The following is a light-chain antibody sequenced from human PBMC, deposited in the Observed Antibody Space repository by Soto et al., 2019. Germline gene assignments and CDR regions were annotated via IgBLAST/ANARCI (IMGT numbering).Light chain of an antibody. CDR1: QAIGVY. V-gene: IGKV1-27*01. J-gene: IGKJ4*01. CDR2: AAS. Sequence: DIQVTQSPSSLSASLGDRVTITCRANQAIGVYLAWFQQQXXXVPKLLIYAASALQSGVPSRFSXSGSGTDFTLTISSLQPEDIATYYCQKYNSAPLTFGGGTKVEI. CDR3: QKYNSAPLT.